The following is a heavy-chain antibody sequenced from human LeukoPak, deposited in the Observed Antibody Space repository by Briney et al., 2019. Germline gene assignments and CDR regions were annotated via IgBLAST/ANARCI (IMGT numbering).Heavy chain of an antibody. CDR1: GYTFTGYY. CDR3: ARDDYGDYSGVYYYYMDV. V-gene: IGHV1-2*02. Sequence: ASVKVSCKASGYTFTGYYMHWVRQAPGQGLEWMGWINPNSGGTNYAQKFQGRVTVTRDTSISTAYMELSRLRSDDTAVYYCARDDYGDYSGVYYYYMDVWGKGTTVTVSS. J-gene: IGHJ6*03. CDR2: INPNSGGT. D-gene: IGHD4-17*01.